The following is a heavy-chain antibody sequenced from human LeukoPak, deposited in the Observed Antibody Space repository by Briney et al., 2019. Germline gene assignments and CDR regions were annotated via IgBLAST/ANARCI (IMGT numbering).Heavy chain of an antibody. CDR1: GGSISNNNYY. CDR3: ARDYYMLRGLHWFDP. V-gene: IGHV4-39*07. J-gene: IGHJ5*02. CDR2: IYYTGNS. D-gene: IGHD3-10*01. Sequence: PSETLSLTCTVSGGSISNNNYYRGWIRQPPGKGLEWIGSIYYTGNSFYNPSLTSRLTISIDTSKNQFSLKLSSVTAADTAVYYCARDYYMLRGLHWFDPWGQGTLVSVSS.